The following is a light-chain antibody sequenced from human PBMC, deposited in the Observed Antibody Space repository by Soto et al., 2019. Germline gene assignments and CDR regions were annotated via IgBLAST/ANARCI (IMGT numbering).Light chain of an antibody. Sequence: QSALAQPASVSGSPGQSITISCTGTSSDVGGYNYVSRYQQHPGKAPKVMIYDASNRPSGVSNRFSGSKSGNTASLTISGLQAEDEADYFCSSYTSSGTYVFGTGTKLTVL. CDR2: DAS. CDR3: SSYTSSGTYV. J-gene: IGLJ1*01. CDR1: SSDVGGYNY. V-gene: IGLV2-14*01.